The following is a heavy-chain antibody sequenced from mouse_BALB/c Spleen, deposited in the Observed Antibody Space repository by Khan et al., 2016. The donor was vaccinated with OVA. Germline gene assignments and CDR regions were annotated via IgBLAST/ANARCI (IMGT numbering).Heavy chain of an antibody. J-gene: IGHJ3*01. CDR3: TRSGWAAFAY. V-gene: IGHV1S81*02. CDR2: INPSNGDT. CDR1: GYTFTNYY. Sequence: VQLQQSGAELVKPGASVKLSCKASGYTFTNYYIYWVKQRPGQGLEWIGGINPSNGDTYFNEKFESKATLTVDKSSSTAFMQVSSLTSEDSAVXYCTRSGWAAFAYWGQGTLVTVSA. D-gene: IGHD1-1*02.